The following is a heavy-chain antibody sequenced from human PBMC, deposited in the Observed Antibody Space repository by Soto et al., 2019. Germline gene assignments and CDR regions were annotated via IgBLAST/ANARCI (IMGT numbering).Heavy chain of an antibody. CDR3: ARSPYYDFWSGYQNWFAA. D-gene: IGHD3-3*01. V-gene: IGHV1-3*01. Sequence: QGQLVQSGAEAKEPGASVKVSCKVSGYKFTNFAIHWVRQSPGLSLEWMGWINPANGYTKFSQKFHDRATLTRDTPDNTDYMELQSLTSEDTAVYYCARSPYYDFWSGYQNWFAAWGQGTLVTVSS. CDR1: GYKFTNFA. CDR2: INPANGYT. J-gene: IGHJ5*02.